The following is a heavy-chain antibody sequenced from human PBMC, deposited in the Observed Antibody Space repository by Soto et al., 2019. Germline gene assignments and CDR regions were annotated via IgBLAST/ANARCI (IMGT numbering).Heavy chain of an antibody. V-gene: IGHV3-30*18. J-gene: IGHJ6*02. Sequence: GGSLRLSCAASGFTFSSYCMHWVRQAPGEGLEWVAFISYDGSNKYYADSVKGRFTISRDNSKNTLLLQMNSLRGEDTAVYYCGKKSYSSWSYYYGMDVWGQGTMVTVSS. D-gene: IGHD6-6*01. CDR3: GKKSYSSWSYYYGMDV. CDR2: ISYDGSNK. CDR1: GFTFSSYC.